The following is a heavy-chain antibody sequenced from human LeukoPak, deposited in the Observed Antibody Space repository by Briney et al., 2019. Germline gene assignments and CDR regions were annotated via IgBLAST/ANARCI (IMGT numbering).Heavy chain of an antibody. V-gene: IGHV3-15*01. Sequence: GGSLRLSCAASGFTISTYSMSWVRQAPGKGLEWVGRIRSKTDGGTADYSAPVQGRFTISRDDSKNMLYLQMNTLKSDDTAIYYCTTATMHWGQGTLVTVSS. J-gene: IGHJ4*02. D-gene: IGHD4/OR15-4a*01. CDR2: IRSKTDGGTA. CDR3: TTATMH. CDR1: GFTISTYS.